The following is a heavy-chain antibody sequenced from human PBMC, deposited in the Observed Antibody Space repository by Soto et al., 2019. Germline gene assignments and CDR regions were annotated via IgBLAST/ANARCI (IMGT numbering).Heavy chain of an antibody. CDR1: GYTFTSYG. D-gene: IGHD5-12*01. V-gene: IGHV1-18*01. CDR3: ARMPRREYSADDAFDI. CDR2: ISAYNGNT. Sequence: ASVKVSCKASGYTFTSYGISWVRQAPGQGLEWMGWISAYNGNTNYAQKLQGRVTMTTDTSTSTAYMELRSLRSDDTAVYYCARMPRREYSADDAFDIWGQGTMVTVSS. J-gene: IGHJ3*02.